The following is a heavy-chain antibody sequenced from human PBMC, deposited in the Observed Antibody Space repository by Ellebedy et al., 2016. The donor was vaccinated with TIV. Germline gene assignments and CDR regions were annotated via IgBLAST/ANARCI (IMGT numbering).Heavy chain of an antibody. CDR1: GGSFSGYY. V-gene: IGHV4-34*10. J-gene: IGHJ4*02. CDR2: INHSGST. D-gene: IGHD2-15*01. CDR3: ARDQDDYFDY. Sequence: SETLSLXXAVYGGSFSGYYWSWIRQPPGRGLEWIGEINHSGSTSYGPPLKSRVTMSVDTSKNQFSLKLSSVTAADTAVYYCARDQDDYFDYWGQGTLVTVSS.